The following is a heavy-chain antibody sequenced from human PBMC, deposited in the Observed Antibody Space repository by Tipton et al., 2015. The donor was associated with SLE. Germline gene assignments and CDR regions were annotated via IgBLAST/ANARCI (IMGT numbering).Heavy chain of an antibody. CDR2: ISPSSGGA. V-gene: IGHV1-2*06. CDR3: AREERTGWVL. Sequence: QSGPEVKKPGASVKVSCRASGYTFSNYFIHWVRQAPGQGLEWMGRISPSSGGAIHAQRFQDRVTMTTDTSVNTVYMELTNLRSDDTAVFYCAREERTGWVLWGQGTRVTVSS. D-gene: IGHD1-1*01. J-gene: IGHJ3*01. CDR1: GYTFSNYF.